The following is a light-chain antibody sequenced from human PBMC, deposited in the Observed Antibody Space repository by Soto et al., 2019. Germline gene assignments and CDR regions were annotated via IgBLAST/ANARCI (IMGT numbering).Light chain of an antibody. Sequence: DIVLTQSPGTLSLSPGGRATLSCRASQFVSSRLAWYQQRPGQVPRLLIYDTSTRAPGISARFSGSGSGTEFTLTISTLQSEDFAVYYCQEYLQWPPGMFGQGTKVDIK. J-gene: IGKJ1*01. CDR2: DTS. CDR3: QEYLQWPPGM. CDR1: QFVSSR. V-gene: IGKV3-15*01.